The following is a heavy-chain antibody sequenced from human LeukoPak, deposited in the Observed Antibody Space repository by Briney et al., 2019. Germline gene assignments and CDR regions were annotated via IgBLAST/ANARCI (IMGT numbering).Heavy chain of an antibody. CDR1: GYTFTGYH. Sequence: GASVKVSCKASGYTFTGYHMHWVRQAPGQGLEWMGQINPNSGGTDYAQKFQGRVTMTRDTSITTTYMELSRLTSDDTAVYYCARIREAVTGLFSYHYMDVWGKGTTVTVSS. CDR2: INPNSGGT. V-gene: IGHV1-2*06. J-gene: IGHJ6*03. D-gene: IGHD6-19*01. CDR3: ARIREAVTGLFSYHYMDV.